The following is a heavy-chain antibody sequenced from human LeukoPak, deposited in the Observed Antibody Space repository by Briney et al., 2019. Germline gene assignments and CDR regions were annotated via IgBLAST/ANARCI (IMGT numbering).Heavy chain of an antibody. CDR1: GYTFTGYY. D-gene: IGHD2-8*01. Sequence: ASVKVSCKASGYTFTGYYMHWVRQAPGQGLEWMGWINPNSGGTNYAQKFQGRVTMTRDTSISTAYMELSRLRSDDTAVYYCARSGTVVLMVYAINWFDPWGQGTLVTVSS. CDR2: INPNSGGT. V-gene: IGHV1-2*02. CDR3: ARSGTVVLMVYAINWFDP. J-gene: IGHJ5*02.